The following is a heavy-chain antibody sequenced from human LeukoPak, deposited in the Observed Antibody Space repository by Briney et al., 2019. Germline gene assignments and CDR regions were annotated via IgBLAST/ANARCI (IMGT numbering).Heavy chain of an antibody. CDR2: INTDESST. V-gene: IGHV3-74*01. CDR3: ARVRITGTTGGAFDF. D-gene: IGHD1-7*01. CDR1: GFTFSSHW. J-gene: IGHJ3*01. Sequence: GGSLRLSCAASGFTFSSHWMHWVRQAPGKGLVWVSRINTDESSTNYADSVKGRFTISRDNAKNTLYLQMNSLRAEDTAVYYCARVRITGTTGGAFDFWGQGTMVTVSS.